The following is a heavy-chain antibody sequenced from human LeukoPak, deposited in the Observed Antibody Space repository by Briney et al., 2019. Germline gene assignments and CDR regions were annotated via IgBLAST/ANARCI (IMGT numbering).Heavy chain of an antibody. J-gene: IGHJ4*02. V-gene: IGHV4-59*01. D-gene: IGHD3-3*01. Sequence: PSETLSLTCTVSGGSISSYYWSWIRQPPGKGLEWIGYIYYSGSTNYNPSLKSRVTISVDTSKNQFSLKLSSVTAADTAVYYCARGPIFGVVTTWGQGTLVTVSS. CDR2: IYYSGST. CDR1: GGSISSYY. CDR3: ARGPIFGVVTT.